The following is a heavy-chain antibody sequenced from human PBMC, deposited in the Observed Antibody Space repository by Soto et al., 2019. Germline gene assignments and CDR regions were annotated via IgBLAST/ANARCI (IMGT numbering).Heavy chain of an antibody. CDR3: AKDTRYGDYVRWFDY. Sequence: EVHLLESGGGLVQPGGSLRLSCTASGFTFGSYAMTWVRQAPGRGLEGVSGITASGGRTYYADSVKGRFTISRDNSKSTLYLQMNSLRAEDTALYYCAKDTRYGDYVRWFDYWGQGTLVTVSS. V-gene: IGHV3-23*01. D-gene: IGHD4-17*01. J-gene: IGHJ5*01. CDR1: GFTFGSYA. CDR2: ITASGGRT.